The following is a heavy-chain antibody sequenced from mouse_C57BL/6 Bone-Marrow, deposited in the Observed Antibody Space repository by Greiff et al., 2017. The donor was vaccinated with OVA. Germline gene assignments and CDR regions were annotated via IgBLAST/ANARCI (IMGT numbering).Heavy chain of an antibody. V-gene: IGHV1-63*01. Sequence: VQLQQSGAELVRPGTSVKMSCKASGYTFTNYWIGWAKQRPGHGLEWIGDIYPGGGYTNYNEKFKGKATLTADKSSSTAYMQFSSLTSEDAAIDYCARGGLRDMDYWGQGTTLTVSS. D-gene: IGHD2-4*01. CDR1: GYTFTNYW. CDR2: IYPGGGYT. J-gene: IGHJ2*01. CDR3: ARGGLRDMDY.